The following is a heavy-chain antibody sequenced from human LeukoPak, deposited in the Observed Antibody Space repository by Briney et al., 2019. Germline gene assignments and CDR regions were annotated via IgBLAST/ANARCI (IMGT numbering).Heavy chain of an antibody. Sequence: GGSLRLSCAASGFSFNEYPMHWVRQAPGKGLEWVSLISGDGSVTSYADSVKGRFTISRDNSKNSLYLQMNSLRVEDTALYYCATGSQPGTTFDYWGQGTLVTACS. D-gene: IGHD1-14*01. CDR3: ATGSQPGTTFDY. V-gene: IGHV3-43*02. J-gene: IGHJ4*02. CDR1: GFSFNEYP. CDR2: ISGDGSVT.